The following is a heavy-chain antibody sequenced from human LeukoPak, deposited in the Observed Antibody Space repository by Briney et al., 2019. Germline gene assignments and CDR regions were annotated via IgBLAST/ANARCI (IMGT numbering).Heavy chain of an antibody. V-gene: IGHV3-23*01. CDR3: VSVGGMGYFDY. J-gene: IGHJ4*02. Sequence: GGSLRLSCAASGFTFSSYAMSWVRQAPGKGLEWVSAISGSGGSTYYADSVKGRFTISRDNSKNTLYLQMNSLRAEDTAVYYCVSVGGMGYFDYWGQGTLVTVSS. D-gene: IGHD2-21*01. CDR2: ISGSGGST. CDR1: GFTFSSYA.